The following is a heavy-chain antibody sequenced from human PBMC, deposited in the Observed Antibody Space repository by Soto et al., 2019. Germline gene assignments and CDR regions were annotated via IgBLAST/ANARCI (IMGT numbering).Heavy chain of an antibody. V-gene: IGHV3-48*01. CDR2: ISSSSSTI. CDR1: GFTFSSYS. Sequence: PGGSLRLSCAASGFTFSSYSMNWVRQAPGKGLEWVSYISSSSSTIYYADSVKGRFTISRDNAKNSLYLQMNSLRAEDTAVYYCARDQPWAVAATPRYYYYGMDVWGQGTTVTVSS. D-gene: IGHD2-15*01. CDR3: ARDQPWAVAATPRYYYYGMDV. J-gene: IGHJ6*02.